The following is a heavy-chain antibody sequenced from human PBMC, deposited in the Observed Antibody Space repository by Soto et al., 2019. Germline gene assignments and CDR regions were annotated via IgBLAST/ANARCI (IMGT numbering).Heavy chain of an antibody. CDR2: ISGSGGST. CDR1: GFTFSSYA. Sequence: GGSLRLSCAASGFTFSSYAMSWVRQAPGKGLEWVSAISGSGGSTYYADSVKGRFTISRDNSKNTLYLQMNSLRAEDTAVYYCARSRYPNSSSRYVNWFDPWGQGTLVTVSS. J-gene: IGHJ5*02. V-gene: IGHV3-23*01. CDR3: ARSRYPNSSSRYVNWFDP. D-gene: IGHD6-13*01.